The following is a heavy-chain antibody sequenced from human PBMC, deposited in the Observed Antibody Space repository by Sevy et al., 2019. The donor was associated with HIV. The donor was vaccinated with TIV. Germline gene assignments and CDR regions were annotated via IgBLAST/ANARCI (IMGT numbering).Heavy chain of an antibody. D-gene: IGHD4-17*01. V-gene: IGHV4-39*01. CDR1: GASISSSSYY. J-gene: IGHJ5*01. Sequence: SETLSLTCSVSGASISSSSYYWGWIRQPPGKGLEWIGSIDYSGSTYYTPALKSRGTISGDASKNQFSLKLRSVTAADTTFYYCARYLRGDFAGGFDSWGQGALVTVSS. CDR2: IDYSGST. CDR3: ARYLRGDFAGGFDS.